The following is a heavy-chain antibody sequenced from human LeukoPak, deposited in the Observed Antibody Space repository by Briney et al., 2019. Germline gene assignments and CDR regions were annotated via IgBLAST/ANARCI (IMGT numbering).Heavy chain of an antibody. Sequence: PSETLSLTCTVSGGSISSYYWSWIRQPPGKGLEWIGYIYYSGSTNYNPSLKSRVTISVDTSKNQFSLKLSSVTAADTAVYYCARHVPAAGLDYWGQGTLVTVSS. CDR3: ARHVPAAGLDY. V-gene: IGHV4-59*08. J-gene: IGHJ4*02. CDR2: IYYSGST. CDR1: GGSISSYY. D-gene: IGHD6-13*01.